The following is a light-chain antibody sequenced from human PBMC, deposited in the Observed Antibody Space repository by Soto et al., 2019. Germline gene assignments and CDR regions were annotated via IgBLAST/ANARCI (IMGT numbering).Light chain of an antibody. CDR2: KVS. V-gene: IGKV2-30*01. CDR1: QSLVYSDGNTY. J-gene: IGKJ4*01. Sequence: DVVMTQSPLSLPVSLGQPASISCRSSQSLVYSDGNTYLKWFQQRPGQSPRRLIYKVSNRDSGVQDRFSGRGSGTIFKRGTRRGGAKIVGVFSGRQAPHWPSSTSAGGTKLRSN. CDR3: RQAPHWPSST.